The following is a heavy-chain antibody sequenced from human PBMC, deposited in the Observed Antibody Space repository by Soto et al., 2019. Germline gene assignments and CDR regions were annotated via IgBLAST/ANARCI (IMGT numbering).Heavy chain of an antibody. Sequence: LRLSCAASGFTVSSYPMSWVRQAPGKGLEWVSATSGGGSSTYYADSVKGRFTISRDNSKHALYLQMNSLRAEDTAVYYCAKAGSGYYFDYWGQGTAVTVSS. CDR3: AKAGSGYYFDY. CDR2: TSGGGSST. J-gene: IGHJ4*02. D-gene: IGHD1-26*01. V-gene: IGHV3-23*01. CDR1: GFTVSSYP.